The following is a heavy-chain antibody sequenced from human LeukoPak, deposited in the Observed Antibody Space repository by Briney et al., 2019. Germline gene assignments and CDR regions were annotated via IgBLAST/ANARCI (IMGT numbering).Heavy chain of an antibody. J-gene: IGHJ6*02. CDR1: GFTFSSYA. Sequence: PGRSLRLSCAASGFTFSSYAMHWVRQAPGKGLEWVAVISYDGSNKYYADSVKGRFTISRDNSKNTLYLQMNSLRAGDTAVYYCARPPPYSSSWYDYYYGMDVWGQGTTVTVSS. D-gene: IGHD6-13*01. CDR3: ARPPPYSSSWYDYYYGMDV. CDR2: ISYDGSNK. V-gene: IGHV3-30-3*01.